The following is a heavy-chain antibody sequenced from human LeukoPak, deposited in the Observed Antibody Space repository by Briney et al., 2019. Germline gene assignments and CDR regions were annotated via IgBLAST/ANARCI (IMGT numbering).Heavy chain of an antibody. V-gene: IGHV3-7*01. Sequence: GGSLRLSCAASGFTFSSYAMHWVRQAPGKGLEWVANIKQDGSEKYYVDSVKGRFTISRDNAKNSLYLQMNSLRAEDTAVYYCARDHHPGIVGATAFDYWGQGTLVTVSS. CDR2: IKQDGSEK. CDR1: GFTFSSYA. D-gene: IGHD1-26*01. J-gene: IGHJ4*02. CDR3: ARDHHPGIVGATAFDY.